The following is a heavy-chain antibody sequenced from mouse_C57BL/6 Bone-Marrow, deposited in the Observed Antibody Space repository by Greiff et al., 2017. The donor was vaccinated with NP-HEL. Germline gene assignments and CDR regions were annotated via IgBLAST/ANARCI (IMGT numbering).Heavy chain of an antibody. CDR2: IYPGNSDT. J-gene: IGHJ4*01. CDR1: GYTFTSYW. CDR3: TNREGNYDYYDMDD. D-gene: IGHD2-1*01. Sequence: EVQLQQSGTVLARPGASVKMSCKTSGYTFTSYWMHWVKQRPGQGLEWIGAIYPGNSDTSYNQKFKGKAKLTAVTSASTAYMELSSLTNEDSAVYYCTNREGNYDYYDMDDWGKGTSVTVSS. V-gene: IGHV1-5*01.